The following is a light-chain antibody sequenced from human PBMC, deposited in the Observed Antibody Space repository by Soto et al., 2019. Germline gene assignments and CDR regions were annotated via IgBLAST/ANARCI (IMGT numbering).Light chain of an antibody. CDR1: TGDIGAYNF. J-gene: IGLJ3*02. V-gene: IGLV2-11*01. Sequence: QSALTQPRSVSGSPGQSVPISCTGTTGDIGAYNFVSWYQLHPGKAPKLMIYDASKRPSGVPDRFSASKSGNTASLTISGLQAEDEADYYCCSYAGSFTWVFGGGTKVTVL. CDR2: DAS. CDR3: CSYAGSFTWV.